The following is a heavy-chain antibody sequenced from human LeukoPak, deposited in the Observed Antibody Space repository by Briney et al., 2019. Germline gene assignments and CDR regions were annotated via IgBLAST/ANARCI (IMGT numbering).Heavy chain of an antibody. CDR1: GFTFSRYA. V-gene: IGHV3-23*01. D-gene: IGHD6-19*01. Sequence: GGSLRLSCAASGFTFSRYAMHWVRQAPGKGLEWVSTTSGSGGSTYYADSVKGRFTISRDNSKNTLYLQVNSLRAEDTAVYYCAKVKSAVAGTRGGFDYWGQGTLVTVSS. CDR2: TSGSGGST. J-gene: IGHJ4*02. CDR3: AKVKSAVAGTRGGFDY.